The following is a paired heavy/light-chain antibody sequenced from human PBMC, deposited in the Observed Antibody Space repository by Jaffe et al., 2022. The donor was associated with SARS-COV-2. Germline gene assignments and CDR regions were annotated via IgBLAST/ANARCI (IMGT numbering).Light chain of an antibody. CDR1: QSVSNTY. CDR3: QQYGSSPLT. J-gene: IGKJ1*01. V-gene: IGKV3-20*01. Sequence: DIVLTQSPGTLSLSPGERATLSCRASQSVSNTYLAWYQQKRGQAPRLLIYGASSRATGIPDRFSGSGSGTDFTLTISRLEPEDFAVYYCQQYGSSPLTFGHGTKVEI. CDR2: GAS.
Heavy chain of an antibody. V-gene: IGHV3-23*01. J-gene: IGHJ4*02. Sequence: EVQLLESGGGLAQPGGSLRLFCEASGFTFSTYAMSWVRQAPGKGLEWVSSISAGGGSTYYADSVKGRFSISRDSSKNTLYLQMNSLRGEDTAVYYCAKDGRGELRAFFFDWWGQGSLVTVSS. CDR3: AKDGRGELRAFFFDW. D-gene: IGHD1-26*01. CDR1: GFTFSTYA. CDR2: ISAGGGST.